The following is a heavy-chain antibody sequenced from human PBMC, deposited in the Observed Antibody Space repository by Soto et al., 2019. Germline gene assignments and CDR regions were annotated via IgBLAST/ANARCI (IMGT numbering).Heavy chain of an antibody. CDR2: ISSSSTI. J-gene: IGHJ5*02. CDR3: ARHPERIAQIGWFDP. Sequence: LRLSCAASGFTFSSYSMNWVRQAPGKGLEWVSYISSSSTIYYADSVKGRFTISRDNAKNSLYLQMNSLRAEDTAVYYCARHPERIAQIGWFDPWGQGTLVTVSS. CDR1: GFTFSSYS. D-gene: IGHD6-13*01. V-gene: IGHV3-48*01.